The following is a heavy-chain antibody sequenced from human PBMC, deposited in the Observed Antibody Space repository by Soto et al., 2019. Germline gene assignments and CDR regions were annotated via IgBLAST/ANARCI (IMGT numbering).Heavy chain of an antibody. CDR1: GGSISSGGYS. D-gene: IGHD3-22*01. CDR3: AKGINYYDSSGDSWFDP. CDR2: MYHIGTT. V-gene: IGHV4-30-2*01. Sequence: SETLSLTCAVSGGSISSGGYSWSWFRQPPGAGLEWIGHMYHIGTTYYNPSLKSRVTMSVDTSKNQFSLKLSSVTAADTAIYYIAKGINYYDSSGDSWFDPWGQGMLVTVSS. J-gene: IGHJ5*02.